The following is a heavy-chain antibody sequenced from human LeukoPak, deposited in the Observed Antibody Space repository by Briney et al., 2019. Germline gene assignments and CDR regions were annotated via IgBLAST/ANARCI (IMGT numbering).Heavy chain of an antibody. V-gene: IGHV3-48*01. Sequence: GGSLRLSCAASGFTFSTYWMHWVRQAPGKALEWVSYISSTSTNMDYADSVKGRFTISRDNAKNSLYLQMNSLRAEDTAVYYCARRFDQWGQGTLVTVSS. CDR2: ISSTSTNM. CDR3: ARRFDQ. CDR1: GFTFSTYW. J-gene: IGHJ4*02.